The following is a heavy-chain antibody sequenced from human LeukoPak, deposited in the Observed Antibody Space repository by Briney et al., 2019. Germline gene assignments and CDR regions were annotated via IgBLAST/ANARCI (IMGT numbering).Heavy chain of an antibody. Sequence: SQTLSLTCTVSGGSISSGSYYWSWIRQPAGKGLEWIGRIYTSGSTNYNPSLKSRVTISVDTSKYQFSLKLSSVTAADTAVYYCARTERGYSSSWFDYWGQGTLVTVSS. CDR1: GGSISSGSYY. J-gene: IGHJ4*02. V-gene: IGHV4-61*02. D-gene: IGHD6-13*01. CDR3: ARTERGYSSSWFDY. CDR2: IYTSGST.